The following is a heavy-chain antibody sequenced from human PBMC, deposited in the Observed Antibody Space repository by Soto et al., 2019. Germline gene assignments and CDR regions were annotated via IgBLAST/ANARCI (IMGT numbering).Heavy chain of an antibody. D-gene: IGHD2-15*01. CDR1: GFTFSSYG. CDR2: ISYDGSNK. V-gene: IGHV3-30*18. CDR3: AKSRGAPRLYSCADY. Sequence: GGSLRLSCAASGFTFSSYGMHWVRQAPGKGLEWVAVISYDGSNKYYADSVKGRFTISRDNSKNTLYLQMNSLRAEDTAVYYCAKSRGAPRLYSCADYWGQGTLVTVSS. J-gene: IGHJ4*02.